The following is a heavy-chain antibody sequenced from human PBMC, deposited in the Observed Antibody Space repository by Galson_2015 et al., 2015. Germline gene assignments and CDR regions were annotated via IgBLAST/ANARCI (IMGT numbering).Heavy chain of an antibody. CDR3: AEDPRTTVTYFDY. V-gene: IGHV3-23*01. Sequence: SLRLSCAASGFTFSSYAMSWVRQAPGKGLEWVPAISGSGGSTYYADSVKGRFTISRDNSKNTLYLQMNSLRAEDTAVYYCAEDPRTTVTYFDYWGQGTLVTVSS. CDR2: ISGSGGST. CDR1: GFTFSSYA. D-gene: IGHD4-17*01. J-gene: IGHJ4*02.